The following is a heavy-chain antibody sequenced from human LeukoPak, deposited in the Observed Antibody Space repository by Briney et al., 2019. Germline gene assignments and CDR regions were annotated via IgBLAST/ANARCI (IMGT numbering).Heavy chain of an antibody. J-gene: IGHJ3*02. CDR3: ARDQSIAVAGDSFDI. Sequence: ASVKVSCKASGYTFTSYAMHWVRQAPGQRLEWMGWINAGNGNTKYSQEFQGRVTITRDTSASTAYMELSSLRSEDMAVYYCARDQSIAVAGDSFDIWGQGTMVTVSS. V-gene: IGHV1-3*03. D-gene: IGHD6-19*01. CDR2: INAGNGNT. CDR1: GYTFTSYA.